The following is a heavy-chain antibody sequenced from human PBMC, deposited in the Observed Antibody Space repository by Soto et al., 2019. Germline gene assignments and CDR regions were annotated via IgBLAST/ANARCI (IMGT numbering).Heavy chain of an antibody. CDR2: ISAYNGNT. CDR1: GYTFTSYG. J-gene: IGHJ4*02. Sequence: ASVKVSCKASGYTFTSYGISWVRQAPGQGLEWMGWISAYNGNTNYAQKLQGRVTMTTDTSTSTAYMELRSPRSDDTAVYYCARDRRYSYGYYFDYWGQGTLVTVSS. D-gene: IGHD5-18*01. V-gene: IGHV1-18*01. CDR3: ARDRRYSYGYYFDY.